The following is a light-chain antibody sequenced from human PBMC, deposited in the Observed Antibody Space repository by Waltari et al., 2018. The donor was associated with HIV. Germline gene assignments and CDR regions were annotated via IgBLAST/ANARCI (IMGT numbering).Light chain of an antibody. V-gene: IGLV10-54*04. Sequence: QAGLTQSPSVSKGLRQTATLTCTGNSNNVGNQVATWLQQHQGHPPKLISYSNNNRPSGISERFSASRSGNTASLTITGLQPEDEADYFCSAWDRSLSVVVFGGGTTLTVL. CDR3: SAWDRSLSVVV. CDR2: SNN. J-gene: IGLJ2*01. CDR1: SNNVGNQV.